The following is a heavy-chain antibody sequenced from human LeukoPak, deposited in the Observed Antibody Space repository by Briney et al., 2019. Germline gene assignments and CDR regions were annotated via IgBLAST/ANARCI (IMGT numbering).Heavy chain of an antibody. CDR2: IYYSGST. V-gene: IGHV4-39*01. CDR1: GGSISSSSYY. Sequence: SETLSLTCTVSGGSISSSSYYWGWTRQPPGKGLEWIGSIYYSGSTYYNPSLKSRVTISVDTSKNQFSLKLSSVTAADTAVYYCASPGGGPTDYWGQGTLVTVSS. CDR3: ASPGGGPTDY. J-gene: IGHJ4*02. D-gene: IGHD3-16*01.